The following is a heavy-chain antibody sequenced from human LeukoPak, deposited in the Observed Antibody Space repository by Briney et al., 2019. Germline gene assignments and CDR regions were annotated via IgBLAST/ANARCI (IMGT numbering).Heavy chain of an antibody. CDR2: INHSGSA. J-gene: IGHJ4*02. CDR3: ARGKAGGFDY. Sequence: SETLSLTCAVYGGSFSGYYWSWIRQPPGKGLEWIGEINHSGSANYIPSLKSRVTISVDTSKNQFSLKLSSVTAADTAVYYCARGKAGGFDYWGQGTLVTVSS. CDR1: GGSFSGYY. D-gene: IGHD6-19*01. V-gene: IGHV4-34*01.